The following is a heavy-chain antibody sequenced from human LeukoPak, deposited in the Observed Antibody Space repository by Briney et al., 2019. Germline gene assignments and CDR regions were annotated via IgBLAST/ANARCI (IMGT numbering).Heavy chain of an antibody. D-gene: IGHD3-9*01. CDR1: GGSISNYY. Sequence: SETLSLTCTVSGGSISNYYWSWIRQPPGKGLEWIGFIYYSGSTNYNPSLKSRVTISVDTSKNQFSLKLSSVTAADTAVYYCATQRHHYDILTGYYLDAFDIWGQGTMVTVSS. CDR2: IYYSGST. CDR3: ATQRHHYDILTGYYLDAFDI. V-gene: IGHV4-59*08. J-gene: IGHJ3*02.